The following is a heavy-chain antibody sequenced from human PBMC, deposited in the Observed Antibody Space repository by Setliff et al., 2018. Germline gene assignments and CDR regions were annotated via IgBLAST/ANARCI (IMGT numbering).Heavy chain of an antibody. CDR3: ARGRHPPWSGYPYYYMDV. V-gene: IGHV1-46*01. D-gene: IGHD3-3*01. CDR1: GYSFTNYY. J-gene: IGHJ6*03. Sequence: ASVKVSCKASGYSFTNYYIHWVRQAPGQGLEWVGIINPSGGSTSYAQKFQGRVTITADKSTSTAYMELSSLRSEDTAVYYCARGRHPPWSGYPYYYMDVWGKGTTVTVSS. CDR2: INPSGGST.